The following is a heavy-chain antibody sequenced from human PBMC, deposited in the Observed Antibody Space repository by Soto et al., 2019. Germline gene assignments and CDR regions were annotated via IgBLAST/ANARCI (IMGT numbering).Heavy chain of an antibody. V-gene: IGHV3-23*01. D-gene: IGHD4-17*01. CDR1: RFSLNTYG. CDR3: AKNSYGDSWNFGLDV. CDR2: LSASGSGS. Sequence: EAQLLESGGGLVQPGGSLRLSCTTSRFSLNTYGMTWVRRAPGKGLEWVSTLSASGSGSYYAESVKGRFTVSRDNSKTTMYLQVNSLRDEDTAVYYCAKNSYGDSWNFGLDVWGQGTTVTVSS. J-gene: IGHJ6*02.